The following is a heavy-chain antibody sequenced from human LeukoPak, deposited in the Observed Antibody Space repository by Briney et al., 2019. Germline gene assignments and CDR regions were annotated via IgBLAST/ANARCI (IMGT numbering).Heavy chain of an antibody. CDR3: ARGGGYSYGFDY. Sequence: SETLSLTCAVYGGSFSGYYRSWIRQPPGKGLEWIGEINHSGSTNYNPSLKSRVTISVDTSKNQFSLKLSSVTAADTAVYYCARGGGYSYGFDYWGQGTLVTVSS. CDR2: INHSGST. D-gene: IGHD5-18*01. CDR1: GGSFSGYY. V-gene: IGHV4-34*01. J-gene: IGHJ4*02.